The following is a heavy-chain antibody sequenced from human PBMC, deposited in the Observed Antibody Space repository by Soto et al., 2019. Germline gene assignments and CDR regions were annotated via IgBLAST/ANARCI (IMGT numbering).Heavy chain of an antibody. Sequence: ASVKVSCKASGYTFTGYHIHWVRQAPGQGLEWLGWINPNTGGTNYAQNFQGRVAMARDTSLSTVYMELSRLKSDDTAVYYCAKEYSSPAAWFDPWGQGTLVTV. D-gene: IGHD6-19*01. J-gene: IGHJ5*02. V-gene: IGHV1-2*02. CDR2: INPNTGGT. CDR1: GYTFTGYH. CDR3: AKEYSSPAAWFDP.